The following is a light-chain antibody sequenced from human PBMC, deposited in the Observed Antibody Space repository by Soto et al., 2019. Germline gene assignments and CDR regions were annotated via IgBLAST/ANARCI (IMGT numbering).Light chain of an antibody. CDR2: DVS. V-gene: IGLV2-14*03. CDR3: CSYTSSSTPVV. Sequence: QSALTQPASVSGSPGQSITISCTGTSSDVGGYNYVSWYQQHPRKAPKLMIYDVSNRPSGVSNRFSGSKSGNTASLTISGLQTEDEADYYCCSYTSSSTPVVFGGGTKLTVL. CDR1: SSDVGGYNY. J-gene: IGLJ2*01.